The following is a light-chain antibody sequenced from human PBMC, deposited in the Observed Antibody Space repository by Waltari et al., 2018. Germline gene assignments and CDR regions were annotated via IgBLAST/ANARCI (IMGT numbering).Light chain of an antibody. Sequence: DIVMTQSPDSLAVSLGERATINCKSSQSVFYSANNRNYLTWYQQKPGQPPKLLIYWASTRKSGVPDRFSGSGSGTDFTLTISSLQAEDVAVYYCQHHFSTPPGFGQGTKVEIK. CDR1: QSVFYSANNRNY. CDR2: WAS. J-gene: IGKJ1*01. CDR3: QHHFSTPPG. V-gene: IGKV4-1*01.